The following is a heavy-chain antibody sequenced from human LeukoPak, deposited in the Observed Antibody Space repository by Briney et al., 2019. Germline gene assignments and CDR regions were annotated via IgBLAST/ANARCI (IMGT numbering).Heavy chain of an antibody. Sequence: PGGSLRLSCAASGFTFNSYHFNWVRKAPGKGLEWVSYISIFSSTIYYADSVKGRFTISRDDAKNSVYLQMNSLRAEDTAVYYCARTHERDLDYWGQGTLVTVSS. CDR2: ISIFSSTI. CDR1: GFTFNSYH. J-gene: IGHJ4*02. CDR3: ARTHERDLDY. V-gene: IGHV3-48*01.